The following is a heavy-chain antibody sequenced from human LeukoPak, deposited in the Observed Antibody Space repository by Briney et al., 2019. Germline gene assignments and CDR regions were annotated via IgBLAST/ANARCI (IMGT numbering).Heavy chain of an antibody. D-gene: IGHD2-2*01. V-gene: IGHV1-18*01. Sequence: GASVNDSCKASGYTFTSYGISWVRQAPGQGLEWMGWISAYNGNTNYAQKLQGRVTMTTDTSTSTAYMELRSLRSDDTAVYYCARGYCSSTSCYPNWFDPWGQGTLVTVSP. J-gene: IGHJ5*02. CDR3: ARGYCSSTSCYPNWFDP. CDR1: GYTFTSYG. CDR2: ISAYNGNT.